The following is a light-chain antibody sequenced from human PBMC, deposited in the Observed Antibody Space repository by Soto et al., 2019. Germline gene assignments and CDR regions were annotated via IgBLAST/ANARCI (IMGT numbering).Light chain of an antibody. CDR2: GAY. Sequence: EIVMTQSPATLSVSPGEGATLSCRASQSVSSTLAWYQQKPGQAPRLLIYGAYTRATGTPARFSGSGSWTEFTLAISSLQSEDLAVYYCQQDNNWPRTFGQGTKVEIK. V-gene: IGKV3-15*01. CDR1: QSVSST. J-gene: IGKJ1*01. CDR3: QQDNNWPRT.